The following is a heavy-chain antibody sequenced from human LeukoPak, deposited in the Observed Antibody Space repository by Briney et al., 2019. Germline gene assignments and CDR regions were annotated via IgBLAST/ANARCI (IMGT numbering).Heavy chain of an antibody. CDR1: GGSISSYY. V-gene: IGHV4-59*01. D-gene: IGHD6-13*01. J-gene: IGHJ5*02. Sequence: SETLSLTCTVSGGSISSYYWSWIRQPPGKGLEWIGYIYYSGSTNYNPSLKSRVTISVDTSKNQFSLKLSSVTAADTAVYYCARYGIAAAGTNWFDPWGQGTLVTVSS. CDR2: IYYSGST. CDR3: ARYGIAAAGTNWFDP.